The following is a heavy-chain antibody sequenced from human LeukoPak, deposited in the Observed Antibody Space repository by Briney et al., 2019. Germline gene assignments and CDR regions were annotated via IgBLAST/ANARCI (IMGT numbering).Heavy chain of an antibody. CDR2: ISSSSSGL. CDR3: ARDPTPYSGSYPYFDY. Sequence: GGSLRLSCAASGLTFRTYSMNWVRQAPGKGLVWDSYISSSSSGLYYADSVKGRFTISRDNSKNTLYLQMNSLRAEDTAVYYCARDPTPYSGSYPYFDYWGQGTLVTVSS. V-gene: IGHV3-48*01. D-gene: IGHD1-26*01. CDR1: GLTFRTYS. J-gene: IGHJ4*02.